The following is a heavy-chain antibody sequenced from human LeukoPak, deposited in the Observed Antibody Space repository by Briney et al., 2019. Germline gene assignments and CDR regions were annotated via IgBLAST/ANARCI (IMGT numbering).Heavy chain of an antibody. CDR1: GGSVISGSYY. CDR2: VSHSGNT. Sequence: SETQSLTCTVSGGSVISGSYYWSWIRQPPGKELEWIGYVSHSGNTNYNPSLKSRVTISKDTSKNQFSLKLSSVTAADTAVYYCVTVHDWGDFDFWGQGTLVTVSS. V-gene: IGHV4-61*01. J-gene: IGHJ4*02. D-gene: IGHD3-9*01. CDR3: VTVHDWGDFDF.